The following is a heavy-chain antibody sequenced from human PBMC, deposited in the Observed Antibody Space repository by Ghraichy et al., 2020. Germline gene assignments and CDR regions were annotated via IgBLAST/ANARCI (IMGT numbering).Heavy chain of an antibody. Sequence: SETLSLTCTVSGGSINNYYWSWIRQPPGKGLEWIAYNYHSGSTNYNPSLKSRATISVDTSKNQFSLKLNSVTAADTAVYYCARLPPLYGMDVWGQGTTVTVSS. J-gene: IGHJ6*02. V-gene: IGHV4-59*01. CDR2: NYHSGST. CDR3: ARLPPLYGMDV. CDR1: GGSINNYY.